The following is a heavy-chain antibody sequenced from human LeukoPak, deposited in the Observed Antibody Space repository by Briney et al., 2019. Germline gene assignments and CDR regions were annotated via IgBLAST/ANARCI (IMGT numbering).Heavy chain of an antibody. V-gene: IGHV3-23*01. J-gene: IGHJ3*02. CDR2: ISGSTGST. D-gene: IGHD4-23*01. CDR1: GFTFSNYA. Sequence: GGSLRLSCAASGFTFSNYAMNWVRQAPGKGLEWVSLISGSTGSTYYADSVKGRFSISRDNSKNTVYLQMNSLRAEDTAVYYCAGDYEGNLAFDIWGQGTMVTVSS. CDR3: AGDYEGNLAFDI.